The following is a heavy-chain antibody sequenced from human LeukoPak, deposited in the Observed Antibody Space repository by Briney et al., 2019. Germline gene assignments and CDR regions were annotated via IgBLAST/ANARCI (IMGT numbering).Heavy chain of an antibody. CDR2: ISGSGGST. Sequence: GGSLRLSCAASGFTFSSYAMTWVRQAPGKGLEWVSSISGSGGSTYYADSVKGRFIISRDNSKNTMYLQMNSLRAEDTAVYYCARDLTSYDYVWDYWGQGTLVTVSS. J-gene: IGHJ4*02. CDR3: ARDLTSYDYVWDY. CDR1: GFTFSSYA. V-gene: IGHV3-23*01. D-gene: IGHD3-16*01.